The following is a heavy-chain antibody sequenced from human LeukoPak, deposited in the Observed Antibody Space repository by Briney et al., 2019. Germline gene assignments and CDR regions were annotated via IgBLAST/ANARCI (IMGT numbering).Heavy chain of an antibody. CDR2: INPSGGST. CDR1: GYTFTSYY. J-gene: IGHJ2*01. V-gene: IGHV1-46*01. CDR3: ARLYYYDSSGYLDFDL. Sequence: ASVKVSCKASGYTFTSYYMHWVRQAPGQGLEWMGIINPSGGSTSYAQKSQGRVTMTRDTSTSTVYMELSSLRSEDTAVYYCARLYYYDSSGYLDFDLWGRGTLVTVSS. D-gene: IGHD3-22*01.